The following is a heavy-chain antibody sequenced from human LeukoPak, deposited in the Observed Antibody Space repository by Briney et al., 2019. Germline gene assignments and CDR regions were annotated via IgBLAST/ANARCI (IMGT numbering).Heavy chain of an antibody. CDR3: ARYTPGYISSWYAHDAFDI. J-gene: IGHJ3*02. CDR2: INHGGST. D-gene: IGHD6-13*01. V-gene: IGHV4-34*01. Sequence: PSETLSLTCGVYGGSFSTYYWTWIRQPPGKGLEWIGEINHGGSTNYNPSLKSRVTISVDTSKNQFSLRLSSVTAADTAVYYCARYTPGYISSWYAHDAFDIWGQGTMVTVSS. CDR1: GGSFSTYY.